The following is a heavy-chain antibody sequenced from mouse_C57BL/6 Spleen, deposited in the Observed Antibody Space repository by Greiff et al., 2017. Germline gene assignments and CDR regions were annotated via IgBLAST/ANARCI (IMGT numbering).Heavy chain of an antibody. CDR2: LSSGGDYI. CDR3: TRDTPYYYSSSYDAMDY. V-gene: IGHV5-9-1*02. D-gene: IGHD1-1*01. CDR1: GFPFSSHA. J-gene: IGHJ4*01. Sequence: EVMLVESGEGLVQPGGSLKLSCAASGFPFSSHAMSWVRQTPEKRLEWVAYLSSGGDYIYYADPVKGRFPISSDNARTTLYLQMSSLKSEDTAMYYCTRDTPYYYSSSYDAMDYWGQGTSVTVSS.